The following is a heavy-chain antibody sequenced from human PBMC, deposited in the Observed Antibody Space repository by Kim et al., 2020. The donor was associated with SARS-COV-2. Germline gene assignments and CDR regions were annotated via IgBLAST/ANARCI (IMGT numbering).Heavy chain of an antibody. J-gene: IGHJ6*02. CDR3: ARSGRIGTGRLRSSGWYEGSLLPNYYYGMDV. CDR1: GGSFSGYY. Sequence: SETLSLTCAVYGGSFSGYYWSWIRQPPGKGLEWIGEINHSGSTNYNPSLKSRVTISVDTSKNQFSLKLSSVTAADTAVYYCARSGRIGTGRLRSSGWYEGSLLPNYYYGMDVWGQGTTVTVSS. D-gene: IGHD6-19*01. V-gene: IGHV4-34*01. CDR2: INHSGST.